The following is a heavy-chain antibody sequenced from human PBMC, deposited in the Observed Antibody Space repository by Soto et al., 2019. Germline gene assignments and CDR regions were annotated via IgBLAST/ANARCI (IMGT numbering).Heavy chain of an antibody. V-gene: IGHV3-7*01. CDR3: AKNNRSCSRTNCFVFDY. J-gene: IGHJ4*02. CDR2: IKQDGSEK. CDR1: GFTFNNYW. Sequence: EVQLVESGGGLVQPGGSLRLSCAASGFTFNNYWMSWVRQAPGKGLECVANIKQDGSEKYYVDSVKGRFTISRDHAKNSLYLQMNSLRAEDTAVYYCAKNNRSCSRTNCFVFDYWGQGTLVTVSS. D-gene: IGHD2-2*01.